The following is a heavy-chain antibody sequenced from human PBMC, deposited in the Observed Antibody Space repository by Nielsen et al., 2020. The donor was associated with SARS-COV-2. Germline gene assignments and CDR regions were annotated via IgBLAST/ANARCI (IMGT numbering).Heavy chain of an antibody. V-gene: IGHV4-59*01. Sequence: SETLSLTCTVPGASFSSYYWSWIPQPPGKGLEWIGYIHYSGSTNYNPPLKSRVTISVDTSKNQFSLKLSSVTAADTAVYYCARGGSSWYSAYYYYYMDVWGKGTTVTVSS. CDR1: GASFSSYY. D-gene: IGHD6-13*01. CDR2: IHYSGST. CDR3: ARGGSSWYSAYYYYYMDV. J-gene: IGHJ6*03.